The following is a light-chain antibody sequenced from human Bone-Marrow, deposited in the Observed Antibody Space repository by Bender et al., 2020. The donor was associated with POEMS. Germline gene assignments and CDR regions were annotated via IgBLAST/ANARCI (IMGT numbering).Light chain of an antibody. CDR2: GYN. CDR3: QSYDNSLGGWV. J-gene: IGLJ3*02. V-gene: IGLV1-40*01. CDR1: SSNTGSGYD. Sequence: QSVLTQPPSVSGDPGQRVTISCTGSSSNTGSGYDINWYQHLPGTAPKLLIYGYNNRPSGVPDRFSGSKSGTSASLAITGLQAEDEGDYYCQSYDNSLGGWVFGGGTKLTVL.